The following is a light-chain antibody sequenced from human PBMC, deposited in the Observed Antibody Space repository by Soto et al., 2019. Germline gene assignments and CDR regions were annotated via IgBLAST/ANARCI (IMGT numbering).Light chain of an antibody. J-gene: IGKJ4*01. Sequence: EVVLTQSPGTLSLSPGERATLSCRASQYISSNQLAWYQQRSGQAPTLLISGASTRATGIPDRFSGSGSGTDFILTISRLEPEDFAVYYCQQYGSFGGGTKVEIK. CDR1: QYISSNQ. CDR2: GAS. V-gene: IGKV3-20*01. CDR3: QQYGS.